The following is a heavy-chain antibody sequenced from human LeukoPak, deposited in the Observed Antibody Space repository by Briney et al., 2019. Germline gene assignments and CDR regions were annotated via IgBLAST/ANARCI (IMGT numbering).Heavy chain of an antibody. Sequence: WVRQPPGKGLEWIGSIYYSGSTYYNPSLKSQVTISVDTSKNQFSLKLSSVTAADTAVYYCARRIRAPYSSGWLNWFDPWGQGTLVTVSS. V-gene: IGHV4-39*01. CDR3: ARRIRAPYSSGWLNWFDP. D-gene: IGHD6-19*01. CDR2: IYYSGST. J-gene: IGHJ5*02.